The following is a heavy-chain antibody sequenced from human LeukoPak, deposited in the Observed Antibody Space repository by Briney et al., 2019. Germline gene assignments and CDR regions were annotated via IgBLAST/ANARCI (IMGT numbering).Heavy chain of an antibody. CDR3: ARDPSGTAAAVGDY. Sequence: SETLSLTCVVSGFSISSGYYWGWIRQPPGKGLEWIGSMHHGGSAFYNPSLKSGVTISLDTSKNHFSLKMTSVTAADTAVYYCARDPSGTAAAVGDYWGQGTLVTVSS. J-gene: IGHJ4*02. CDR1: GFSISSGYY. D-gene: IGHD6-13*01. CDR2: MHHGGSA. V-gene: IGHV4-38-2*02.